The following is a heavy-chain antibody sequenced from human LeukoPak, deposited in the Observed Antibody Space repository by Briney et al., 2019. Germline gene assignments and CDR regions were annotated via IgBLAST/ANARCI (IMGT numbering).Heavy chain of an antibody. CDR2: ISGSGGSK. CDR1: GFTFSNYA. J-gene: IGHJ4*02. CDR3: ANLPIPIVVVPAAINQSVAVYFDY. D-gene: IGHD2-2*02. V-gene: IGHV3-23*01. Sequence: GGSLRLSCAASGFTFSNYAMSWVRQAPGKGLEWVSVISGSGGSKYYADSVKGRFTISRDNSNNTLYLQMNSLRAEDTAVYYSANLPIPIVVVPAAINQSVAVYFDYWGQGTLVTVSS.